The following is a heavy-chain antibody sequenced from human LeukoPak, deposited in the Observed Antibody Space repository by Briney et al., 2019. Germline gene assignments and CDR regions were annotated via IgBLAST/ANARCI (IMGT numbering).Heavy chain of an antibody. CDR2: INPNSGGT. CDR1: GYTFTGYY. CDR3: AKDHDILTGYYKDYFDY. J-gene: IGHJ4*02. V-gene: IGHV1-2*02. Sequence: ASVKVSCKASGYTFTGYYMHWVRQAPGQGLEWMGWINPNSGGTNYAQKFQGRVTMTRDTSISTAYMELSRLRSDDTAVYYCAKDHDILTGYYKDYFDYWGQGTLVTVSS. D-gene: IGHD3-9*01.